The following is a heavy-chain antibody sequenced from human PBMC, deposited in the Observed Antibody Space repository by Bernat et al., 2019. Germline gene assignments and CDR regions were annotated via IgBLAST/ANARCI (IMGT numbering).Heavy chain of an antibody. D-gene: IGHD2-21*01. CDR3: ERRECGGECYCLVGHCSAPDAFDI. CDR1: GYTFTGYY. CDR2: VNPNNGDT. V-gene: IGHV1-2*06. Sequence: QVQLVQSGAEVKNPGASVKVSCKASGYTFTGYYIHWVRQAPGQGLEWMGRVNPNNGDTNYAQKFQGRVTMTEDTSITTAYMELSWLRSDDTAVYFCERRECGGECYCLVGHCSAPDAFDIWRQGTMVAVSS. J-gene: IGHJ3*02.